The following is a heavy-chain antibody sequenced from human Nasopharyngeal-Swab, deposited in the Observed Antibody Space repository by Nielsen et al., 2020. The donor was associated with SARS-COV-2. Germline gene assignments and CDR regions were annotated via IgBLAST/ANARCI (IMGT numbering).Heavy chain of an antibody. CDR3: ARSGDYCSSTSCYLSDAFDI. V-gene: IGHV3-30-3*01. J-gene: IGHJ3*02. CDR2: ISYDGSNK. D-gene: IGHD2-2*01. Sequence: WIRQPPGKGLEWVAVISYDGSNKYYADSVKGRFTISRDNSKNTLYLQMNSLRAEDTAVYYRARSGDYCSSTSCYLSDAFDIWGQGTMVTVSS.